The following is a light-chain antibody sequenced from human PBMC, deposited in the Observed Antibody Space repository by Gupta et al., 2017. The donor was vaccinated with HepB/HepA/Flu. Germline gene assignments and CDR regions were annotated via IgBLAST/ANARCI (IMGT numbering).Light chain of an antibody. CDR1: KLGDKY. V-gene: IGLV3-1*01. CDR3: QTWDSSTVG. CDR2: QNT. J-gene: IGLJ3*02. Sequence: SYEVTQPPSVSVSPGQTASITCSGDKLGDKYSFWYQQKPGQSPILVIYQNTKRPSGIPERFSGSNSGNTATLTISGTQAMDEADYYCQTWDSSTVGFGGGTKLTVL.